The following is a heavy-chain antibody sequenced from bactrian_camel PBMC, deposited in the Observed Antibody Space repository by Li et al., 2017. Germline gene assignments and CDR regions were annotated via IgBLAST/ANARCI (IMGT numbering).Heavy chain of an antibody. V-gene: IGHV3S53*01. CDR1: GDMYRNTY. D-gene: IGHD6*01. J-gene: IGHJ6*01. CDR2: FDSDGTT. Sequence: HVQLVESGGGSAQTGGSLNLTCVASGDMYRNTYLMAWFRQAPGKEREGVATFDSDGTTSYADSVKGRFTISRDNAKNTLYLQMNSLKPEDTAMYVCAARGYWDSWSFGYWGQGTQVTVS. CDR3: AARGYWDSWSFGY.